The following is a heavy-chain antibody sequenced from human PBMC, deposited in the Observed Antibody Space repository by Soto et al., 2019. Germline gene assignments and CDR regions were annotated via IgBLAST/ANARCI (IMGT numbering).Heavy chain of an antibody. V-gene: IGHV3-74*01. D-gene: IGHD6-19*01. Sequence: GSLRLSCAASGFTFSNYWMHWVRQAPGKGLVWVSRINGDGSNTNYADSVKGRFTISRDNSKNTLYLQMNSLRAEDTAVYYCARDSAVAAMILDYWAQGTLVTVSS. CDR3: ARDSAVAAMILDY. J-gene: IGHJ4*02. CDR1: GFTFSNYW. CDR2: INGDGSNT.